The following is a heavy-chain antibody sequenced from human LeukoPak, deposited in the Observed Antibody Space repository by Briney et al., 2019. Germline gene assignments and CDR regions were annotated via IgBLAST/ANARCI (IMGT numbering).Heavy chain of an antibody. J-gene: IGHJ6*03. CDR3: AKDLTIFGVVSYYYMDV. CDR2: ISYDGSNK. V-gene: IGHV3-30*18. Sequence: GGSLRLSCAASGFTFSSYGMHWVRQAPGKGLEWVAVISYDGSNKYYADSVKGRFTISRDNSKNTLYLQMNSLRAEDTAVYYCAKDLTIFGVVSYYYMDVWGKGTTVTVSS. CDR1: GFTFSSYG. D-gene: IGHD3-3*01.